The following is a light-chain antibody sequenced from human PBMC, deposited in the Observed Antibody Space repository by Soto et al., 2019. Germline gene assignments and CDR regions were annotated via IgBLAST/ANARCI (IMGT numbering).Light chain of an antibody. J-gene: IGKJ5*01. CDR2: GAF. Sequence: EIVRTHSPVTLSVSPLERVTLSFLASQSVSSNLAWYQQKPGQAPGLLIYGAFNRATGIPDRFSGTGSGTEFTLTIRRLKSEDFAVYYCQKYDNWPQITCGNGTRREI. V-gene: IGKV3-15*01. CDR1: QSVSSN. CDR3: QKYDNWPQIT.